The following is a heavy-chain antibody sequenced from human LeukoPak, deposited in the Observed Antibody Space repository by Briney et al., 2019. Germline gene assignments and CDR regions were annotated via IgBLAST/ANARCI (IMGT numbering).Heavy chain of an antibody. Sequence: PSETLFLTCAVSGGSISSGGYSWSWIRQPPGKGLEWIGYIYHSGSTYYNPSLKSRVTISVDRSKNQFSLKLSSVTAADTAVYYCAKNGPVTMWSWVDSWGPGILVTVSS. V-gene: IGHV4-30-2*01. D-gene: IGHD4-17*01. CDR3: AKNGPVTMWSWVDS. CDR1: GGSISSGGYS. J-gene: IGHJ5*01. CDR2: IYHSGST.